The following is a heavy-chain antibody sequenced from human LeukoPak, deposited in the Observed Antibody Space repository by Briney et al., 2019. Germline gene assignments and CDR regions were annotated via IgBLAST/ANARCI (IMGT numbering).Heavy chain of an antibody. CDR3: AKDSGGFPTVVTSDY. CDR1: GFTFSSYG. D-gene: IGHD4-23*01. Sequence: GRSLRLSCAASGFTFSSYGMHWVRQAPGKGLEWVAVISYDGSNKYYADSVKGRFTISRDNSKNTLYLQVNSLRAEDTAVYYCAKDSGGFPTVVTSDYWGQGTLVTVSS. V-gene: IGHV3-30*18. J-gene: IGHJ4*02. CDR2: ISYDGSNK.